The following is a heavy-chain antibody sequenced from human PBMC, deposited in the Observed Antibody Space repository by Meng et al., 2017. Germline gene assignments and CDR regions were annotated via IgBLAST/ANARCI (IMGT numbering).Heavy chain of an antibody. Sequence: SETLSLTCTASGAPISGYYWTWIRQPPGKGLEWIGYIHYSGSTDYNPSLKSRVTMTVDTTKNQFPLKLRSVNATDAAMYYCASYSRGCSPHWGQGTLVTVSS. J-gene: IGHJ4*02. CDR2: IHYSGST. V-gene: IGHV4-59*01. CDR1: GAPISGYY. CDR3: ASYSRGCSPH. D-gene: IGHD5-18*01.